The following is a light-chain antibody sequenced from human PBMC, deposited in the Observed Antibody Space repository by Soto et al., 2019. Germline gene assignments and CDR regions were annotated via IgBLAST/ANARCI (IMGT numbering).Light chain of an antibody. Sequence: IQVHKSPSTLSASVGGAVSVTSRASQSVSGWLAWYQQKPGEANKLLIYDASALPRGVPSRFSGSGSGTKFPLTIASLQPEECATYYCQKYETFSGTVGSGTKVDIK. J-gene: IGKJ1*01. CDR2: DAS. CDR3: QKYETFSGT. V-gene: IGKV1-5*01. CDR1: QSVSGW.